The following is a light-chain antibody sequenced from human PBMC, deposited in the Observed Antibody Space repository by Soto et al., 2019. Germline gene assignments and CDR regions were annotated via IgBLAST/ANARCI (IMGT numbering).Light chain of an antibody. CDR3: SSYAGSSVV. V-gene: IGLV2-8*01. J-gene: IGLJ2*01. Sequence: QSALTQPPSASGSPGQSVTISCTGTSSDVGGYTYVSWYQQHPGKAPKLMLYEVSMRPSGVPDRFSGSKSDNTASLTVSGLQAEDEADYYCSSYAGSSVVFGGGTKLTVL. CDR1: SSDVGGYTY. CDR2: EVS.